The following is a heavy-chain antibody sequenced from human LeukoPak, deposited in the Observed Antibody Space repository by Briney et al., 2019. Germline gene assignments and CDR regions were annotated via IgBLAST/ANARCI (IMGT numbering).Heavy chain of an antibody. Sequence: PSQTLSLTCTVSGYSISSGYYWGWIRQPPGKGLEWIGSIYHSGSTYYNPSLKSRVTISVDTSKNQFSLKLSSVTAADTAVYYCARVGDDPYSNYGAFDIWGQGTMVTVSS. CDR2: IYHSGST. CDR1: GYSISSGYY. J-gene: IGHJ3*02. V-gene: IGHV4-38-2*02. CDR3: ARVGDDPYSNYGAFDI. D-gene: IGHD4-11*01.